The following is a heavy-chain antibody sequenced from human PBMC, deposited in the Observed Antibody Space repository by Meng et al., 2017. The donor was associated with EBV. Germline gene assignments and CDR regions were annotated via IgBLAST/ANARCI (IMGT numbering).Heavy chain of an antibody. J-gene: IGHJ4*02. CDR2: FLPRLGAP. CDR3: ASESGRGYTPDY. V-gene: IGHV1-69*01. CDR1: GGPFRYYA. Sequence: QVQVVQSAAEVQKPGSSVKVSCKTSGGPFRYYAISWVRQAPGQGLEWLGGFLPRLGAPNYAQKFHGRVKITADESTSTHYMDLSSLRSEDTAIYYCASESGRGYTPDYWGQGTLVTVFS. D-gene: IGHD3-10*01.